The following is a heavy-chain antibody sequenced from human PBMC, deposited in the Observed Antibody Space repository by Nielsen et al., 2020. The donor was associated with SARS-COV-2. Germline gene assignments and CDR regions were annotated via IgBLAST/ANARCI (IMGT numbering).Heavy chain of an antibody. Sequence: GESLKISCSASGFTFSTYDMHWVRQATGKGLEWVSAIGTVGDTFYPASVKGRFTISRENAKNSLSLQMNSLRAGDTAVYYCARGVGFGELIGATFDLWGQGTMVTVSS. CDR1: GFTFSTYD. D-gene: IGHD3-10*01. CDR3: ARGVGFGELIGATFDL. CDR2: IGTVGDT. J-gene: IGHJ3*01. V-gene: IGHV3-13*04.